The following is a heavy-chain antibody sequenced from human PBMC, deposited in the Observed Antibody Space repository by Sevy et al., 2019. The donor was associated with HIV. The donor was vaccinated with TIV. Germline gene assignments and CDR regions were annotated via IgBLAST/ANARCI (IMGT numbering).Heavy chain of an antibody. D-gene: IGHD3-22*01. V-gene: IGHV3-74*03. CDR3: VRVASYYYDSSALFY. J-gene: IGHJ4*02. CDR1: GFTFSSYW. CDR2: INSDGSIT. Sequence: GGSLRLSCAAPGFTFSSYWMHWVRQAPGKGLVWVSRINSDGSITTYGDSVKGRFTISRDNAKNALYLQMNSLRAEDTAVYYCVRVASYYYDSSALFYWGQGTLVTVSS.